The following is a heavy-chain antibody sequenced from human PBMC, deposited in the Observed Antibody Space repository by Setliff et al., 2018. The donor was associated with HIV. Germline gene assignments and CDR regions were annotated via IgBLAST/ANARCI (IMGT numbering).Heavy chain of an antibody. V-gene: IGHV3-7*03. Sequence: HPGGSLRLSCAASGFTFSTYWMSWFRQAPGKGLEWVANIKENGDEKYYVDSVKGRFTISRDNAKNSLYLQMSSLRVEDTAVYYCARSVPDSAYRPTDYWGQGTQVTVSS. CDR2: IKENGDEK. CDR1: GFTFSTYW. CDR3: ARSVPDSAYRPTDY. D-gene: IGHD3-22*01. J-gene: IGHJ4*02.